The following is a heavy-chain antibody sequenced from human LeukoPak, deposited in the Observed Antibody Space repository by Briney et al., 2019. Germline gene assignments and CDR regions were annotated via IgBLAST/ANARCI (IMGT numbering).Heavy chain of an antibody. Sequence: PSETLSLTCTVSGGSISSSSYYWGWIRQPPGKGLEWIGSIYYSGSTYYNPSLKSRVTISVDTSKNQFSLKLSSVTAADPAVYSCARGGRSYRSCWYYYYYMDVWGKGTTVTVSS. J-gene: IGHJ6*03. D-gene: IGHD6-19*01. CDR3: ARGGRSYRSCWYYYYYMDV. CDR2: IYYSGST. V-gene: IGHV4-39*01. CDR1: GGSISSSSYY.